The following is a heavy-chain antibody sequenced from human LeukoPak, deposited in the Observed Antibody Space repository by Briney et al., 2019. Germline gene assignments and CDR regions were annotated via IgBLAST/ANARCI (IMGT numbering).Heavy chain of an antibody. D-gene: IGHD4/OR15-4a*01. Sequence: SETLSLTCSVSGGSISSHYCAWIRQPPGKGLEWIAYVSHSGGATYNPSLKSRVTISLDTSKNQFSLKLRSVTAADTAVYYCATGAPRGMDVWGQGTTVTVSS. J-gene: IGHJ6*02. CDR2: VSHSGGA. CDR1: GGSISSHY. CDR3: ATGAPRGMDV. V-gene: IGHV4-59*08.